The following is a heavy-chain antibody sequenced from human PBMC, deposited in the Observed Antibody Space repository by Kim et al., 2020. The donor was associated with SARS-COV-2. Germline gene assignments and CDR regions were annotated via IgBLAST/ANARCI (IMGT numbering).Heavy chain of an antibody. CDR2: ITTSGDTT. V-gene: IGHV3-23*01. Sequence: GGSLRLSCAASGFTFTTSVMSWVRQAPGEGLEWVSTITTSGDTTVYADSVKGRFTISRDNSNNSLYLQMNSLRGDDTALYYCARGWGLVDWGKGALVTVS. J-gene: IGHJ4*02. CDR1: GFTFTTSV. CDR3: ARGWGLVD. D-gene: IGHD3-16*01.